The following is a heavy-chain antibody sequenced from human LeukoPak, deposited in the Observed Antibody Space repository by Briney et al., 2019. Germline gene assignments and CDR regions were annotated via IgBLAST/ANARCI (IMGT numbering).Heavy chain of an antibody. J-gene: IGHJ5*02. D-gene: IGHD2-15*01. CDR2: IYYGGST. Sequence: PSETLSLACTVSGGSISSSDYYWGWIRQPPGKGLEWIGSIYYGGSTYYNPSLKSRVTISVDTSMNQFSLKLSFVTTADTAVYYCARALGYCSGGSCTRGYNWFDPWGQGTLVTVPS. CDR3: ARALGYCSGGSCTRGYNWFDP. V-gene: IGHV4-39*01. CDR1: GGSISSSDYY.